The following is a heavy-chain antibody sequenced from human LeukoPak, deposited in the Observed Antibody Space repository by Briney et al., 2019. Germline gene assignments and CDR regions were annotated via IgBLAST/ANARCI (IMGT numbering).Heavy chain of an antibody. CDR1: GGSISSYY. Sequence: SETLSLTCTVSGGSISSYYWSWVRQPPGKGLEWIGCIYYIGSTNYNPSLKSRVTISLDTAKNQFSLRLRSVTAADTAVYYCARRVAVGNYFDPWGQGTLVTVSS. V-gene: IGHV4-59*08. J-gene: IGHJ5*02. CDR3: ARRVAVGNYFDP. D-gene: IGHD4-11*01. CDR2: IYYIGST.